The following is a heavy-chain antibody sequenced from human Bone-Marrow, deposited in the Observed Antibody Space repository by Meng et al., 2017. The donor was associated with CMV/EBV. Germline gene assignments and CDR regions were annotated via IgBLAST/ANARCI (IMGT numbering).Heavy chain of an antibody. Sequence: SVKVSCKASGGTFSSYTITWVRQAPGQGLEWMGRILPTPGIATYAQKFQGRATITADKSTSTAYMELSSLRFEDTAVYYCARVPQYRTSSGYYYYVMDVWGQGTTVTVSS. J-gene: IGHJ6*02. CDR1: GGTFSSYT. CDR3: ARVPQYRTSSGYYYYVMDV. V-gene: IGHV1-69*02. CDR2: ILPTPGIA. D-gene: IGHD6-6*01.